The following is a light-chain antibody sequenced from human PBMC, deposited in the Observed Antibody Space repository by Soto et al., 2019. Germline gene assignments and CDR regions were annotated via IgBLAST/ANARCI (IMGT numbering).Light chain of an antibody. Sequence: DIRMTQSPSTLSASVGDRVSITCRASQSIGDWLAWYQQKPGKAPKLLIYKASNLQSGVPSRFSGSGSGTDFTLTISSLQPDDFATYYCQHYDSYSPTWTFGQGTKVDIK. J-gene: IGKJ1*01. CDR2: KAS. V-gene: IGKV1-5*03. CDR3: QHYDSYSPTWT. CDR1: QSIGDW.